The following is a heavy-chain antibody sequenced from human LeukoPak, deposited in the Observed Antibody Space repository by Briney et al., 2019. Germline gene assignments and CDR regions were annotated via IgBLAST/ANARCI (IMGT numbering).Heavy chain of an antibody. D-gene: IGHD1-26*01. V-gene: IGHV3-30*04. CDR1: GFTFSSYA. CDR2: ISYDGSNK. J-gene: IGHJ4*02. CDR3: ARAGGGRLGGSYYGTFDY. Sequence: QPGGSLRLSCAASGFTFSSYAMHWVRQAPGKGLEWVAVISYDGSNKYYADSVKGRFTISRDNSKNTLYLQMNSLRAEDTAVYYCARAGGGRLGGSYYGTFDYWGQGTLVTVSS.